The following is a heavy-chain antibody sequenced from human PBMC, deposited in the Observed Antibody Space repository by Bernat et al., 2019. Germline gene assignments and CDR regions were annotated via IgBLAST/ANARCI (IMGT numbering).Heavy chain of an antibody. V-gene: IGHV3-30*18. D-gene: IGHD6-13*01. CDR2: ISYDGSNK. CDR3: AKAGAYSSSCLDY. CDR1: GFTFSSYG. Sequence: QVQLVESGGGVVQPGRSLRLSCAASGFTFSSYGMHWVRQAPGKGLEWVAVISYDGSNKYYADSVKGRFTISRDKSKNTLYLQMNSLRAEDTAVYYCAKAGAYSSSCLDYWGQGTLVTVSS. J-gene: IGHJ4*02.